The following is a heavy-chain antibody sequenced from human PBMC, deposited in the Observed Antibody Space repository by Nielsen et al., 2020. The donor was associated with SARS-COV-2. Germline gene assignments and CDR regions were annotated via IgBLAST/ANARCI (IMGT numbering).Heavy chain of an antibody. V-gene: IGHV4-39*01. J-gene: IGHJ5*02. CDR1: GASISSNSYY. CDR2: IYYSGTT. CDR3: ARQSWNNWFPSNWFDP. Sequence: SETLSLTCTVSGASISSNSYYWGWIRQPPGKGLEWIGSIYYSGTTYYNPSLKSRVTISIDTSKNHLSLKLSSVTAADTAVYYCARQSWNNWFPSNWFDPWGQGTLVTVSS. D-gene: IGHD1-20*01.